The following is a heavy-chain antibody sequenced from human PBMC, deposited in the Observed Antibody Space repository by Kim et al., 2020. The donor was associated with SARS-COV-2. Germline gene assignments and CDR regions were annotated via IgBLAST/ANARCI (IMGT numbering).Heavy chain of an antibody. J-gene: IGHJ5*02. D-gene: IGHD2-8*01. V-gene: IGHV3-48*03. CDR3: ARDHGYCTNGVCLNWFDP. Sequence: KGRFTISRDNAKNSLYLQMNSLRAEDTAVYYCARDHGYCTNGVCLNWFDPWGQGTLVTVSS.